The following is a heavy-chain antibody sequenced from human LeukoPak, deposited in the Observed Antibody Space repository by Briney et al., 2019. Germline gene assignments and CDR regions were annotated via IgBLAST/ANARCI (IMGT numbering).Heavy chain of an antibody. Sequence: RASVKVSCTASGYTFTGYDLHWVRQAPGQGLEWVGRINPNSGGTNYAQKFQGRVTMTRDTSISTAYIELSRLESDDTAVYYCAREIDTSGNDAFDIWGQGTMVTVSS. J-gene: IGHJ3*02. CDR3: AREIDTSGNDAFDI. CDR1: GYTFTGYD. V-gene: IGHV1-2*06. D-gene: IGHD3-22*01. CDR2: INPNSGGT.